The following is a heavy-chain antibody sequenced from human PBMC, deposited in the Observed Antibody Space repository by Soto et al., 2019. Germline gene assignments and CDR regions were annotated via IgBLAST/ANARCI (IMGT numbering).Heavy chain of an antibody. CDR1: GFPFSSYG. D-gene: IGHD4-17*01. V-gene: IGHV3-30*03. CDR2: ISYDGSNK. J-gene: IGHJ4*02. CDR3: ARPLRWNPTEPVCY. Sequence: PGGSLRLSCAASGFPFSSYGMHWVRQAPGKGLEWVAVISYDGSNKYYADSVKGRFTISRDNAKNSLYLQMNSLRAEDTAVYYCARPLRWNPTEPVCYWGQGTLVTVSS.